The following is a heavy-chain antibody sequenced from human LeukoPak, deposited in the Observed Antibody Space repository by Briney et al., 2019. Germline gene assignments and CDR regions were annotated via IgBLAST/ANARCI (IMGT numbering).Heavy chain of an antibody. V-gene: IGHV4-59*01. CDR1: GGSFSAYY. CDR2: VYYSGRT. D-gene: IGHD5-24*01. J-gene: IGHJ4*02. CDR3: ANLDMATISLDY. Sequence: SETLSLTCTVSGGSFSAYYWNWIRRPPGKGLEWIGYVYYSGRTNYNPSLKSRVTISIDTSKNQFSLRLRSVTAADTAVYYCANLDMATISLDYWGQGTLVTVSS.